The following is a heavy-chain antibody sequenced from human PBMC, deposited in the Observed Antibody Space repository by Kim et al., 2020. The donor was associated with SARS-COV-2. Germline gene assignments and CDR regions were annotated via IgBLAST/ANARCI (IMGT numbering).Heavy chain of an antibody. J-gene: IGHJ6*02. D-gene: IGHD2-15*01. CDR3: ARKDDYNSYGMDV. V-gene: IGHV1-18*01. Sequence: YEQKIQGRVTTSTDTSTSTAYMELKSLRYDDTAVYYCARKDDYNSYGMDVWGQGTTVTVSS.